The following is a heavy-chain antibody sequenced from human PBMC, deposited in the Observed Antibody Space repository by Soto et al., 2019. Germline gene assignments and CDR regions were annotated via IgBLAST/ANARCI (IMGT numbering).Heavy chain of an antibody. Sequence: EVQLLESGGGLVQPGGSLSLSCAASGFDFSAYAMSWVRQAPGKGLEWVSAITGRGDTTDYADSVKGRFTISRDNSKNTLYLQMNSLRAEDTAVYYCAKDLGAAGAFDYWGQGTLVTVSS. CDR3: AKDLGAAGAFDY. CDR1: GFDFSAYA. D-gene: IGHD6-13*01. CDR2: ITGRGDTT. V-gene: IGHV3-23*01. J-gene: IGHJ4*02.